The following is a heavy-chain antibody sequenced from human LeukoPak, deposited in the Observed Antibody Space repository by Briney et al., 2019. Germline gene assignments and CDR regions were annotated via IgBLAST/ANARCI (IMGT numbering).Heavy chain of an antibody. CDR3: ARVQRYCSGGSCYGGGYFDY. CDR2: IYYSGST. V-gene: IGHV4-30-4*01. D-gene: IGHD2-15*01. CDR1: GGSISSGDYY. Sequence: SETLFLTCTVSGGSISSGDYYWSWIRQPPGKGLEWIGYIYYSGSTYYNPSLKSRVTISVDTSKNQFSLKLSSVTAADTAVYYCARVQRYCSGGSCYGGGYFDYWGRGTLVTVSS. J-gene: IGHJ4*02.